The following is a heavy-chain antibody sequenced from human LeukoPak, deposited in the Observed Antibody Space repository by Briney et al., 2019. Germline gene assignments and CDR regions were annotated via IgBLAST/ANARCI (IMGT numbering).Heavy chain of an antibody. D-gene: IGHD3-16*02. V-gene: IGHV4-30-2*01. CDR2: IYHSGST. CDR3: ASGDYVWGSYRLVY. Sequence: SETLSLTCTVSGGSISSGGYYWSWIRQPPGKGLEWIGYIYHSGSTYYNPSLKSRVTISVDRSKNQFSLKLSSVTAADTAVYYCASGDYVWGSYRLVYWGRGTLVTVSS. J-gene: IGHJ4*02. CDR1: GGSISSGGYY.